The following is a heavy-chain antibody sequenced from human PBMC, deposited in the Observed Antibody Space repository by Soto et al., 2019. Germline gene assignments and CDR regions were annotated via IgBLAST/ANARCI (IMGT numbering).Heavy chain of an antibody. J-gene: IGHJ4*02. Sequence: GGSLRLSCAASGFTFSSYAMSWVRQAPGKGLEWVSAISGSGGSTYYADSVKGRFTISRDNSKNTLYLQMNSLRAEDTAVYYCAKEIVVVVAASMAFDYWGQGTLVTVSS. CDR2: ISGSGGST. CDR1: GFTFSSYA. V-gene: IGHV3-23*01. CDR3: AKEIVVVVAASMAFDY. D-gene: IGHD2-15*01.